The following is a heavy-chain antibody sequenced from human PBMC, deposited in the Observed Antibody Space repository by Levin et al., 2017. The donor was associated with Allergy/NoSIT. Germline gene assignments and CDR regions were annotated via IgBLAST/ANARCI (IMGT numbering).Heavy chain of an antibody. J-gene: IGHJ4*02. CDR2: INEDGSEK. V-gene: IGHV3-7*01. CDR1: GFTFRSYR. Sequence: GGSLRLSCAASGFTFRSYRMTWVRQAPGKGLEWVANINEDGSEKYYVDSVKGRFTISRDNAKNSMYLQMNSLRAEDTAVYYCATTYSTTRWVYFDFWGQGTLIIVSS. D-gene: IGHD6-13*01. CDR3: ATTYSTTRWVYFDF.